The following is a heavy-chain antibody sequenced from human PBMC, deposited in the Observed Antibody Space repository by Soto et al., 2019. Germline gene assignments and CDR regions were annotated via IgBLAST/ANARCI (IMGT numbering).Heavy chain of an antibody. CDR3: ARDQGTTVVTFDY. J-gene: IGHJ4*02. V-gene: IGHV3-48*03. D-gene: IGHD4-17*01. CDR1: GFTFSSYE. Sequence: EVQMLESGGGLVQPGGSLRLSCAASGFTFSSYEMNWVRQAPGKGLEWVSYISSSGSTIYYADSVKGRFTISRDNAKNSLYLQMNSLRAEDTAVYYCARDQGTTVVTFDYWGQGTLVTVSS. CDR2: ISSSGSTI.